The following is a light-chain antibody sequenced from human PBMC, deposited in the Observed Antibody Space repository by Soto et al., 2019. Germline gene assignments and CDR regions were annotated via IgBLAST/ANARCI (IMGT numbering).Light chain of an antibody. Sequence: DIQMTQSPSTLSASVGDRVTITCRASQSISVWLAWYQQKAGKAPNLLIYKASRLECGVPSRFSGSGSETEFTLTISGLQPGDSATYYCQQYNSYSPTFGQGTKVEVK. J-gene: IGKJ1*01. CDR1: QSISVW. CDR2: KAS. V-gene: IGKV1-5*03. CDR3: QQYNSYSPT.